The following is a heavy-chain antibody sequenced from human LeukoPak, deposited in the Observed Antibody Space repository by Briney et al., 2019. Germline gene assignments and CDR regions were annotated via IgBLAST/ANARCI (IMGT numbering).Heavy chain of an antibody. CDR2: IWYDGSNK. CDR3: ARDRAVAGPSHDAFDI. CDR1: GFTFSSYG. Sequence: GGSLRLSCAASGFTFSSYGMHWVRQAPGKGLEWVAVIWYDGSNKYYGDSVKGRFTISRDNSKNTLYLQMNSLRAEDTAVYYCARDRAVAGPSHDAFDIWGQGTMVTVSS. V-gene: IGHV3-33*01. D-gene: IGHD6-19*01. J-gene: IGHJ3*02.